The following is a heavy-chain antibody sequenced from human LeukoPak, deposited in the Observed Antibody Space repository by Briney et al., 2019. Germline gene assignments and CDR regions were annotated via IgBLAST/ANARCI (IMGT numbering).Heavy chain of an antibody. D-gene: IGHD3-9*01. J-gene: IGHJ3*02. CDR3: ARASSKQLAGYLPDGFDI. Sequence: GGSLRLSCAASGFTFSNYGMNWVRQAPGKGLEWVSFTDTSGRYVYYADSVKGRFTISRDNAKNSLSLQMNSLRADDAAVYYCARASSKQLAGYLPDGFDIWGQGTMVTVSS. V-gene: IGHV3-21*01. CDR2: TDTSGRYV. CDR1: GFTFSNYG.